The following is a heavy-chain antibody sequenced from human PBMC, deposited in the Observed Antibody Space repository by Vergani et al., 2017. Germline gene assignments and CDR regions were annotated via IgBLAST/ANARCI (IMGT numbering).Heavy chain of an antibody. J-gene: IGHJ4*02. CDR3: AKVPEYYYDSSGYXLIY. D-gene: IGHD3-22*01. V-gene: IGHV3-23*01. Sequence: EVQLLESGGGLVQPGGSLRLSCAASGFTFSSYAMSWVRQAPGKGLGWVSAISGSGGSTYYADSVKGRFTISRDNSKNTLYLQMNSLRAEDTAVYYCAKVPEYYYDSSGYXLIYWGQGTLVTVSS. CDR1: GFTFSSYA. CDR2: ISGSGGST.